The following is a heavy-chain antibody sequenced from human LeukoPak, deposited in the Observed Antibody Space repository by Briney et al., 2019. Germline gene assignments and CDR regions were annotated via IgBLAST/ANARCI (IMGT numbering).Heavy chain of an antibody. D-gene: IGHD3-22*01. V-gene: IGHV3-23*01. Sequence: PGGSLRLSCAASGFTFSTYAMSWVRQAPGKGLEWVSTISGSGGSIYYADSVKGRFTISRDNSKSTLYLQMNSLRAEDPAIYYCANLADSSGYYYSWGQGTLVTVSS. CDR3: ANLADSSGYYYS. CDR2: ISGSGGSI. CDR1: GFTFSTYA. J-gene: IGHJ4*02.